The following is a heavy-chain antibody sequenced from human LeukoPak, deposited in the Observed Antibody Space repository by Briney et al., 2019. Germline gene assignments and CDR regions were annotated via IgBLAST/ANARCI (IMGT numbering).Heavy chain of an antibody. CDR2: IYHSGST. Sequence: NPSETLSLTCTVSGYSISSGYYWGWIRQPPGKGLEWIGSIYHSGSTYYNPSLKSRVTISVDTSKNQFSLKLSSVTAADTAVYYCARDLGRDGYNSGAFDIWGQGTMVTVSS. CDR1: GYSISSGYY. CDR3: ARDLGRDGYNSGAFDI. D-gene: IGHD5-24*01. V-gene: IGHV4-38-2*02. J-gene: IGHJ3*02.